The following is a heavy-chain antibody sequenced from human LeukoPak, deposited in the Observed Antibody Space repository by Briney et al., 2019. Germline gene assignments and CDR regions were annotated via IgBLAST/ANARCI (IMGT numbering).Heavy chain of an antibody. CDR2: ISSSGNTI. Sequence: GGSLRLSCAASGFTFSSYEMNWVRQAPGKGLEWVSYISSSGNTIYYADSVKGRFTISRDNAKNSLYLQMNSLRAEDTALYYCARDLERDYGDYHDAFDIWGQGTMVTVSS. CDR3: ARDLERDYGDYHDAFDI. V-gene: IGHV3-48*03. CDR1: GFTFSSYE. J-gene: IGHJ3*02. D-gene: IGHD4-17*01.